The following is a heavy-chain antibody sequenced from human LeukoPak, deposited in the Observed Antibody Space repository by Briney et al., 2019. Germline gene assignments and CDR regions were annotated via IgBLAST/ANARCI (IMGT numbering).Heavy chain of an antibody. J-gene: IGHJ5*02. CDR1: GYSFTSYW. CDR2: IYPGDSDT. V-gene: IGHV5-51*01. CDR3: ARHHYYGSGSYYTNWFDP. Sequence: GESLKISCKGSGYSFTSYWIGWVRQMPGEGLEWMGIIYPGDSDTRYSPSFQGQVTISADKSISTAYLQWSSLKASDTAMYYCARHHYYGSGSYYTNWFDPWGQGTLVTVSS. D-gene: IGHD3-10*01.